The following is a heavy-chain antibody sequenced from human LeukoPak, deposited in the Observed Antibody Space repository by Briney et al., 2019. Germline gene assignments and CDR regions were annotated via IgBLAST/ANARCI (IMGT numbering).Heavy chain of an antibody. J-gene: IGHJ5*02. V-gene: IGHV4-34*01. Sequence: SETLSLTCAVYGGSFSGYYWSWIRQPPGKGLEWIGEINHSGSTNYNPSLKSRVTISVDTSKNQFSLKLSSVTAADTAVYYCARGPALRWFGELKNNWFDPWGQGTLVTVSS. CDR1: GGSFSGYY. CDR2: INHSGST. CDR3: ARGPALRWFGELKNNWFDP. D-gene: IGHD3-10*01.